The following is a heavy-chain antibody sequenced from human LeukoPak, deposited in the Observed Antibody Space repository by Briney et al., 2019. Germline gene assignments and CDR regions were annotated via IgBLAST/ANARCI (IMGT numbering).Heavy chain of an antibody. Sequence: PSETLSLTCAVSGGSISSSNWWSRVRQPPGKGLEWIGEIYHSGSTNYNPSLKSRVTISVDKSKNQFSLKLSSVTAADTAVYYCASNYGGNGPPFYWGQGTLVTVSS. CDR3: ASNYGGNGPPFY. J-gene: IGHJ4*02. D-gene: IGHD4-23*01. CDR1: GGSISSSNW. V-gene: IGHV4-4*02. CDR2: IYHSGST.